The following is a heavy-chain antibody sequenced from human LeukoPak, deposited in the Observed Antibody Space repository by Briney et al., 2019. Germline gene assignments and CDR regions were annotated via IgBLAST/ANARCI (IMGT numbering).Heavy chain of an antibody. CDR2: ISSSSTYI. Sequence: GGSLRLSCAASGFTFSSYRMNWVRQAPGKGLEGVSSISSSSTYIYYADSVKARFTISRDNAKNSLYLQMNSLRAEDTAVYYCARVVVADYWGQGTLVTVSS. J-gene: IGHJ4*02. V-gene: IGHV3-21*01. CDR1: GFTFSSYR. D-gene: IGHD2-15*01. CDR3: ARVVVADY.